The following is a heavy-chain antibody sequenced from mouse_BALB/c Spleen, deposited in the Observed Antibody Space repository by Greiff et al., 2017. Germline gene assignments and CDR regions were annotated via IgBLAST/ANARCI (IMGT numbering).Heavy chain of an antibody. V-gene: IGHV2-4-1*01. D-gene: IGHD2-14*01. CDR1: GFSLTSYG. Sequence: VQLQQSGPGLVQPSQSRSITCTVSGFSLTSYGVHWVRQSPGKGLEWLGVIWSGGSTDYNAAFISRLSISKDNSKSHVFFKMNSLQADDTAIYYCAREGDRYEGYAMDYWGQGTSVTVSS. CDR2: IWSGGST. CDR3: AREGDRYEGYAMDY. J-gene: IGHJ4*01.